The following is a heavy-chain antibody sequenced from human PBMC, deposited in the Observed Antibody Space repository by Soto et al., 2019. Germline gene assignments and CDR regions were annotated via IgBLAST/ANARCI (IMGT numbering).Heavy chain of an antibody. V-gene: IGHV1-18*01. J-gene: IGHJ4*02. CDR3: AREDYYDSSGYYGYFEY. D-gene: IGHD3-22*01. CDR2: ISAYNGNT. CDR1: GYTFTSYG. Sequence: QVQLVQSGAEVKKPGASVKVSCKASGYTFTSYGISWVRQAPGQGLEWMGWISAYNGNTNYAQKLQGRFTMTTDTSKSTAYMELRSLRSDDTAVYYCAREDYYDSSGYYGYFEYRGEGTLVTVSS.